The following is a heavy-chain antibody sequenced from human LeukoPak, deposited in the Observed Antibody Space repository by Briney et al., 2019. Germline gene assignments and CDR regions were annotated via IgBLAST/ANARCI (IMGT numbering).Heavy chain of an antibody. D-gene: IGHD6-13*01. J-gene: IGHJ4*02. CDR3: ARGVYIAAAQYGY. CDR1: GGSISSYY. Sequence: PSETLSLTCTVSGGSISSYYWSWIRQPPAKGLEWIGYIYYCRTTNYNPSLKSRVTISVDTSKNQFSLKLSSVTAADTAVYYCARGVYIAAAQYGYWGQGTLVSVSS. V-gene: IGHV4-59*13. CDR2: IYYCRTT.